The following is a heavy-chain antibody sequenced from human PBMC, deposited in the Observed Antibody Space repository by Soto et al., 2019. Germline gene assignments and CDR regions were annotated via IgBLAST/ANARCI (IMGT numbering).Heavy chain of an antibody. CDR2: VYHSGFT. CDR1: CVSIISTDW. CDR3: ALRAEPSMVTYFDY. V-gene: IGHV4-4*02. D-gene: IGHD3-10*01. J-gene: IGHJ4*02. Sequence: PSETLSLTCAFSCVSIISTDWWSWVRQPPGKRLEWIGDVYHSGFTTYNPSLRSRVTISVDKSKNHFSLRLSSVTAADMAVYYCALRAEPSMVTYFDYWGQGALVTVSS.